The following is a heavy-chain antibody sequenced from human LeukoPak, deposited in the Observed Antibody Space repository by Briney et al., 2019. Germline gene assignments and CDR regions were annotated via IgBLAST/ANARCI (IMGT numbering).Heavy chain of an antibody. Sequence: SETLSLTCTVSGGSISSYYWSWIRQPPGKGLEWIGYIYYSGSTNYNPSLKSRVTISVDMSKNQFSLKLSSVTAADTAVYYCASSGGGRYSYGSFEYWGQGTLVTVSS. CDR2: IYYSGST. CDR1: GGSISSYY. D-gene: IGHD5-18*01. CDR3: ASSGGGRYSYGSFEY. V-gene: IGHV4-59*01. J-gene: IGHJ4*02.